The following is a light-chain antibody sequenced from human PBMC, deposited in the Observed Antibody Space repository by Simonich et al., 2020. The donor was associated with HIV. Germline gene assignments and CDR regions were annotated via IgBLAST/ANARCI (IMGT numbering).Light chain of an antibody. Sequence: EIVLTQSPATLSLSPGKRATLSSRASQSFSSYLAWYQQKPGQAPKLLIYDASTRATGIPARFSGSGSGTDFTLTISSLEPEDFAVYYCQQRSNWPITFGQGTRLEIK. J-gene: IGKJ5*01. V-gene: IGKV3-11*01. CDR1: QSFSSY. CDR2: DAS. CDR3: QQRSNWPIT.